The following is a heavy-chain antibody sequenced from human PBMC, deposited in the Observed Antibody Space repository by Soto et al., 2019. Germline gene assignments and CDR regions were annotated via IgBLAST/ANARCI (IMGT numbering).Heavy chain of an antibody. V-gene: IGHV1-2*02. CDR1: GYTFTGYY. D-gene: IGHD3-22*01. Sequence: ASVKVSGKASGYTFTGYYMHWVRQAPGQGLEWMGWINPNSGGTNYAQKFQGRVTMTRDTSISTAYMELSRLRSDDTAVYYCARVKYYYDSSGYLDYYGMDVWGQGTTVTVSS. CDR3: ARVKYYYDSSGYLDYYGMDV. J-gene: IGHJ6*02. CDR2: INPNSGGT.